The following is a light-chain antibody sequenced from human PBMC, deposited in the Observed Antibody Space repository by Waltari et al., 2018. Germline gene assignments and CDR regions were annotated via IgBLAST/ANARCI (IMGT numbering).Light chain of an antibody. Sequence: DIVMTQSPDSLAVSLGEWATINCKSSQSVLYRSDNKNYLGWYQQKPGLPPKLLIYWASTRESGVPDRFSGSGSGTDFTLTISSLQAEDVAVYYCQQYYSSPVTFGQGTRLEIK. CDR2: WAS. CDR1: QSVLYRSDNKNY. V-gene: IGKV4-1*01. CDR3: QQYYSSPVT. J-gene: IGKJ5*01.